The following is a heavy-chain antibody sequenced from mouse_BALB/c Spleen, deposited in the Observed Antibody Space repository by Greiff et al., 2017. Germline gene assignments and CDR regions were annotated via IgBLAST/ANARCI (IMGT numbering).Heavy chain of an antibody. CDR3: ARWGITALAY. Sequence: QVQLKQSAAELARPGASVKMSCKASGYTFTSYTMHWVKQRPGQGLEWIGYINPSSGYTEYNQKFKDKTTLTADKSSSTAYMQLSSLTSEDSAVYYCARWGITALAYWGQGTLVTVSA. D-gene: IGHD2-4*01. CDR2: INPSSGYT. CDR1: GYTFTSYT. V-gene: IGHV1-4*02. J-gene: IGHJ3*01.